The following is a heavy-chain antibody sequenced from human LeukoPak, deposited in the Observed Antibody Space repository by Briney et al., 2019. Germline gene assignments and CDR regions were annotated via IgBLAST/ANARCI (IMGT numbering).Heavy chain of an antibody. CDR2: ISGSSSTI. V-gene: IGHV3-48*02. J-gene: IGHJ4*02. D-gene: IGHD3-9*01. CDR1: GFTFSSYS. Sequence: GGSLILSCAASGFTFSSYSMNWVRQAPGRGLEWVSYISGSSSTIYYADSVKGRFTISRDNAKNSLYRQMNSLRDEDTAVYYCARSISYDILTVSFDYWGQGTLVT. CDR3: ARSISYDILTVSFDY.